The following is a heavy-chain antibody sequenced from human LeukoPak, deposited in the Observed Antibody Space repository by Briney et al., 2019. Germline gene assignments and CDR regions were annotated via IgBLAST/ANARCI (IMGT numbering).Heavy chain of an antibody. CDR1: GFTFSDHY. CDR3: ARLFTASPTYYSDH. V-gene: IGHV3-72*01. J-gene: IGHJ4*02. CDR2: SRNKANSYTT. D-gene: IGHD1-26*01. Sequence: GGSLRLSCAASGFTFSDHYMDWVRQAPGKGLEWVGRSRNKANSYTTEYAASVRGRFTLSGDDSENSLHLQMTSLKIEDTAVYYCARLFTASPTYYSDHWGQGTLVTVSS.